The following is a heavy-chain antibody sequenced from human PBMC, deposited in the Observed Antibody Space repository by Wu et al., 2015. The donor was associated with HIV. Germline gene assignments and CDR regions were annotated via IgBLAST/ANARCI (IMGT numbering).Heavy chain of an antibody. CDR3: ARNTDSVATSLYSLGV. CDR2: INPLFGTV. J-gene: IGHJ6*02. V-gene: IGHV1-69*05. D-gene: IGHD5-12*01. Sequence: QVQLVQSGAEVKKPGSSVKVTCKASGDGFTSYAVSWVRQAPGEGLEWMGGINPLFGTVKPVQKFQDRVTFSTDEFKTTVYMELRSLRSEDSAVYFCARNTDSVATSLYSLGVWGQGDPHHRLL. CDR1: GDGFTSYA.